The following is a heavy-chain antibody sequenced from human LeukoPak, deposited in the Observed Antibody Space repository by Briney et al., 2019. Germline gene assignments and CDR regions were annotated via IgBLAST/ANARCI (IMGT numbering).Heavy chain of an antibody. V-gene: IGHV4-31*03. CDR2: IYYSGST. CDR1: GGSISSGGYY. Sequence: PSETLSLTCTVSGGSISSGGYYWSWIRQHPGKGLEWIGYIYYSGSTYYNPSLKSRVTISVDTSKNQFSLKLSSVTAADTAVYYCARGDIGFVSLRYWGQGTLVTVSS. J-gene: IGHJ4*02. D-gene: IGHD3-10*01. CDR3: ARGDIGFVSLRY.